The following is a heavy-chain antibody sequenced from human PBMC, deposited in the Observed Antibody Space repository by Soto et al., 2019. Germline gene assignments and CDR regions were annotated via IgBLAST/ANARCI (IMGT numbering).Heavy chain of an antibody. CDR1: GFSFTGYY. J-gene: IGHJ5*02. D-gene: IGHD6-6*01. CDR2: INAHSGGT. V-gene: IGHV1-2*02. Sequence: ASVKVSCKASGFSFTGYYIHWLRQAPGQGLEWMGWINAHSGGTEYAQKFQGRVTLTRDTSIATAYLTLTSLTSDDTALYYCAKDLTRQLAYWLDPWGQGSLVTVSS. CDR3: AKDLTRQLAYWLDP.